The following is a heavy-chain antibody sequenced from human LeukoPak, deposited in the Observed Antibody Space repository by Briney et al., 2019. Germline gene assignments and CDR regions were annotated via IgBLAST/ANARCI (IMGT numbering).Heavy chain of an antibody. V-gene: IGHV4-4*07. CDR2: IYTSGST. CDR3: ARGIVGATYFDY. D-gene: IGHD1-26*01. Sequence: SETLSLTCTVSGGSISSYYWSWIRQPAGKGLEWIGRIYTSGSTNYNPSLKSRVTISVDTSKNQFSPKLRSVTAADTAVYYCARGIVGATYFDYWGQGTLVTVSS. J-gene: IGHJ4*02. CDR1: GGSISSYY.